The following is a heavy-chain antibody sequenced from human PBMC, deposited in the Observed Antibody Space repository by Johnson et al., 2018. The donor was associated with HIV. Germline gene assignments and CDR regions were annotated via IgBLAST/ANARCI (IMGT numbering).Heavy chain of an antibody. J-gene: IGHJ3*02. CDR2: IRYDGSNK. CDR1: GFTFSNYW. CDR3: ARDKGIAAAATDDAFDI. V-gene: IGHV3-30*02. D-gene: IGHD6-13*01. Sequence: QVQLVESGGGLVQPGRSLRLSCAASGFTFSNYWMSWVRQAPGKGLEWVAFIRYDGSNKYYADSVKGRFTISRDNSKNTLYLQMNSLRAEDTAVYYCARDKGIAAAATDDAFDIWGQGTMVTVS.